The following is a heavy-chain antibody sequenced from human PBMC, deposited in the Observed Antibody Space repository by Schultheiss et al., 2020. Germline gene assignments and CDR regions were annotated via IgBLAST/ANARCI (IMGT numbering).Heavy chain of an antibody. CDR1: GFTFSSYA. J-gene: IGHJ3*02. V-gene: IGHV3-30-3*01. CDR2: ISYDGSNK. D-gene: IGHD3-10*01. CDR3: ARAGVRGVADAFDI. Sequence: GGSLRLSCAASGFTFSSYAMHWIRQAPGKGLEWVAVISYDGSNKYYADSVKGRFTISRDNSKNTLYLQMNSLRAEDTAVYYCARAGVRGVADAFDIWSQGTMVTVSS.